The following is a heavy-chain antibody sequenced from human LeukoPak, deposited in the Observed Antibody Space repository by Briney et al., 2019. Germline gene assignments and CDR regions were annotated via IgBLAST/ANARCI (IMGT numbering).Heavy chain of an antibody. V-gene: IGHV3-21*06. CDR1: GFTFSIYN. D-gene: IGHD1-1*01. CDR3: ARASHWNQLHYFDY. J-gene: IGHJ4*02. Sequence: GGSLRLSCAASGFTFSIYNMNWVRQAPGKGPEWLSSITTSSTYIYYADSVKGRFTISRENAKNSLYLQMDSSRVEDTAVYYCARASHWNQLHYFDYWGQGTLVTVSS. CDR2: ITTSSTYI.